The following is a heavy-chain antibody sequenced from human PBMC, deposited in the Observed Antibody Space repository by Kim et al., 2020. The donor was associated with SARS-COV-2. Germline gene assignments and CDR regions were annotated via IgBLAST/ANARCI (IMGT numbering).Heavy chain of an antibody. CDR3: ARLWELPGAFDY. J-gene: IGHJ4*02. V-gene: IGHV5-51*01. Sequence: RYSPSFQGQVTISAGKSISTAYLQWSSLKASDTAMYYWARLWELPGAFDYWGQGTLVTVSS. D-gene: IGHD1-26*01.